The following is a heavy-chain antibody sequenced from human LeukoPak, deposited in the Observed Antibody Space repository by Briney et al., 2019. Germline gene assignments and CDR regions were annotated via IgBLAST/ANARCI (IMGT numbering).Heavy chain of an antibody. Sequence: SQTLSLTCTVSGDPISSGSYYWSWIRQPAGRGLEWIGRIYTTGSTNYNPSLKSRVTISVDTSKNQFSLKLSSVTAADTAVYYCAREPGQLDYWGQGTLVTVSS. CDR3: AREPGQLDY. V-gene: IGHV4-61*02. J-gene: IGHJ4*02. CDR2: IYTTGST. CDR1: GDPISSGSYY. D-gene: IGHD1-1*01.